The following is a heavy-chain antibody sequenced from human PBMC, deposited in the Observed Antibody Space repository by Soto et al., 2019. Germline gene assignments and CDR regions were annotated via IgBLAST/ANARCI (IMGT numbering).Heavy chain of an antibody. CDR1: GFAFSSYA. V-gene: IGHV3-23*01. J-gene: IGHJ4*02. Sequence: EVQLLESGGALVQPGGSLRLSCAASGFAFSSYAMNWVRQAPGKGLEWVSVISDSGGSTFYADSVKGRFTISRDNSKNTLYMQMNSLRAEDTAVYYCAKGLTAAGVFDYWGQGTLVTVSS. CDR2: ISDSGGST. D-gene: IGHD6-13*01. CDR3: AKGLTAAGVFDY.